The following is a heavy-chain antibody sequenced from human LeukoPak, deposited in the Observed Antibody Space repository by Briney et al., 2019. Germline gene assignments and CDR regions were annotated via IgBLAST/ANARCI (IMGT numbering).Heavy chain of an antibody. V-gene: IGHV3-49*04. CDR1: EFTFGDYA. CDR3: TRHYDSSGGLDY. CDR2: IRSKAYGGTT. D-gene: IGHD3-22*01. J-gene: IGHJ4*02. Sequence: GGSLRLSCTASEFTFGDYAMSRVRQAPGKGLEWVGFIRSKAYGGTTGYAASVKGRFTISRDDSKSIAYLQMNSLKTEDTAVYYCTRHYDSSGGLDYWGQGTLVTVSS.